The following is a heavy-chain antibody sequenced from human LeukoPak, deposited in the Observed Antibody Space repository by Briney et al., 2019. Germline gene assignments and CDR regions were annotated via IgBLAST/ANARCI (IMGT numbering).Heavy chain of an antibody. Sequence: GGTLRLSCAASGFTFSDYYMSWIRQAPGKGLEWVSYISSSGSTIYYADSVKGRFTISRDNASNSLYLQMNSLRAEDTVVYYCARGGFGVKVPAVPVDYWGQGTLVTVSS. CDR1: GFTFSDYY. CDR3: ARGGFGVKVPAVPVDY. D-gene: IGHD2-2*01. CDR2: ISSSGSTI. V-gene: IGHV3-11*01. J-gene: IGHJ4*02.